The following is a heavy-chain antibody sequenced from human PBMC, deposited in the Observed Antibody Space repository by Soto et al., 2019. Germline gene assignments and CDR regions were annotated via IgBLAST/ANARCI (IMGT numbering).Heavy chain of an antibody. CDR3: ARPPATGTTAGYYFDY. J-gene: IGHJ4*02. CDR2: IIPILDIT. Sequence: QVQLVQSGAEVKKPGSSLKVSCKASGGTFSSYPISWVRQAPGQGLEWMGRIIPILDITDYAQRLQGRVTITADKSTSTADMELSSLSSDDTAVYYCARPPATGTTAGYYFDYWGQGTLVTVSS. CDR1: GGTFSSYP. V-gene: IGHV1-69*02. D-gene: IGHD1-7*01.